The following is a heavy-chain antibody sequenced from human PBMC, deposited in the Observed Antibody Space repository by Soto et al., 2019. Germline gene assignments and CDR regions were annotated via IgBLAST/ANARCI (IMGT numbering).Heavy chain of an antibody. V-gene: IGHV1-18*01. J-gene: IGHJ4*02. CDR2: ISAYNGNT. Sequence: ASVKVSCKASGYTFTSYGISWVRQAPGQGLEWMGWISAYNGNTNYAQKLQGRVTMTTDTSTSTAYMELRSLRSDDTAVYYCARDPALGYYDSSGYLNYWGQGTLVTVSS. CDR1: GYTFTSYG. D-gene: IGHD3-22*01. CDR3: ARDPALGYYDSSGYLNY.